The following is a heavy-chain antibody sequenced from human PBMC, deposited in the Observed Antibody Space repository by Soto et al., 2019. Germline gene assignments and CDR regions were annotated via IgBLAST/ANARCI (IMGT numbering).Heavy chain of an antibody. CDR3: ARQGPGGRGLDV. J-gene: IGHJ6*02. D-gene: IGHD3-16*01. Sequence: QVQLQQSGPGLVKPSQTVSLTCAISGDSVSSNSAAWTWIRQSPSRGLEWLGRTYYRSKWYNDYAISVKSRXXIXPXXSKNQFSLQLNSVTPDDTAMYYCARQGPGGRGLDVWGQGTTVTVSS. CDR2: TYYRSKWYN. CDR1: GDSVSSNSAA. V-gene: IGHV6-1*01.